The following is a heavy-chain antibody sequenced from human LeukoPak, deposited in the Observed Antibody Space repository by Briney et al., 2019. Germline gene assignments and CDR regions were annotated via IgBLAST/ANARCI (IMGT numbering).Heavy chain of an antibody. CDR1: GFTFSSYG. CDR3: ARDSWGYYDSSGYLAYYFDY. Sequence: GGSLRLSCAASGFTFSSYGMHWVRQAPGKGLEWVAVIWYDGSNKYYADSVKGRFTISRDNSKNTLFLQMHSLRAEDTAVYYCARDSWGYYDSSGYLAYYFDYWGQGTLVTVSS. J-gene: IGHJ4*02. D-gene: IGHD3-22*01. V-gene: IGHV3-33*01. CDR2: IWYDGSNK.